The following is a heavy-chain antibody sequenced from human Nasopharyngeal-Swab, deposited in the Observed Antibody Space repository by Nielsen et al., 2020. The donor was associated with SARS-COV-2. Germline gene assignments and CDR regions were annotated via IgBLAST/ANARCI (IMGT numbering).Heavy chain of an antibody. J-gene: IGHJ5*02. D-gene: IGHD2-8*01. CDR1: GGSIINNY. CDR2: IYYNGST. Sequence: SETLSLTCTVSGGSIINNYWTWIRQPPGKRLEWIGYIYYNGSTNYNPSLKSRVTISVDTSKNQFSLKLSSVTAADTAVYYCARLALGYCTNGVCYQGFDPWGQGTLVTVSS. V-gene: IGHV4-59*01. CDR3: ARLALGYCTNGVCYQGFDP.